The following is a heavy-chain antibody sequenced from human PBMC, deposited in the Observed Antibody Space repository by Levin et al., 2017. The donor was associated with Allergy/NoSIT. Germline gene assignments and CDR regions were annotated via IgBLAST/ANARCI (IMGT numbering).Heavy chain of an antibody. D-gene: IGHD4-23*01. CDR1: AFTFSNYR. CDR2: ISRDRGIT. J-gene: IGHJ1*01. Sequence: SGGSLRLSCAASAFTFSNYRMNWVRQAPGKGLEWIAFISRDRGITYYADSVKGRFTISRDNAKNSLYLQMNSLRAEDTAVYFCARDYGGSGDPVFQHWGQGTLVTVSS. CDR3: ARDYGGSGDPVFQH. V-gene: IGHV3-48*01.